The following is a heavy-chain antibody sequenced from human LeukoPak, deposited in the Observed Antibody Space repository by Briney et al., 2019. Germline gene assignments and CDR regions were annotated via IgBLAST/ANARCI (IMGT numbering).Heavy chain of an antibody. Sequence: PSETLSLTCTVSGGSISSYYWSWIRQPPGKGLEWIGYIYYSGSTNYNPSLKSRVTISVDTSKNQFSLKLSSVTAADTAVYYCARVVWDGDYDPYYFDYWGQGTLVTVSS. V-gene: IGHV4-59*01. D-gene: IGHD4-17*01. J-gene: IGHJ4*02. CDR1: GGSISSYY. CDR3: ARVVWDGDYDPYYFDY. CDR2: IYYSGST.